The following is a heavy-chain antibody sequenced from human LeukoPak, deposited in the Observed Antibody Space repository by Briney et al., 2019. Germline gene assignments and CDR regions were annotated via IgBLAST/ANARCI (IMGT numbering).Heavy chain of an antibody. CDR2: IYYSGST. Sequence: SETLSLTCTVSGGSISSYYWSWIRQPPGKGLEWIGYIYYSGSTNYNPSLKSRVTISVDTSKNQFSLKLSSVTAADTAVYYCARGYCSSGGCRYLDCWGQGTLVTVSS. J-gene: IGHJ4*02. CDR1: GGSISSYY. V-gene: IGHV4-59*01. D-gene: IGHD2-15*01. CDR3: ARGYCSSGGCRYLDC.